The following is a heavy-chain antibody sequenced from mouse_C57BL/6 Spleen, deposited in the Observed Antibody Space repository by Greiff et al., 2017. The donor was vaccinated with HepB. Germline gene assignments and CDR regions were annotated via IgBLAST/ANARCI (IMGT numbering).Heavy chain of an antibody. Sequence: EVKLVESGGGLVKPGGSLKLSCAASGFTFSSYAMSWVRQTPEKRLEWVATISDGGSYTYYPDNVKGRFTISRDNAKNNLYLQMSHLKSEDTAMYYCARTSLYYYGSSPWFAYWGQGTLVTVSA. J-gene: IGHJ3*01. V-gene: IGHV5-4*03. D-gene: IGHD1-1*01. CDR1: GFTFSSYA. CDR3: ARTSLYYYGSSPWFAY. CDR2: ISDGGSYT.